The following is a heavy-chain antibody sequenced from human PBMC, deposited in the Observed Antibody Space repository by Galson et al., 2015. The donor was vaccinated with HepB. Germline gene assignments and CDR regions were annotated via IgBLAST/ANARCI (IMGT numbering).Heavy chain of an antibody. CDR2: MSYDGSSK. CDR3: AKGSEMQLWLLFDY. D-gene: IGHD5-18*01. Sequence: SLRLSCAASGFTFSTYGMYWVRQAPGKGLEWVAVMSYDGSSKSYADSVKGRCSISRDNSQNTLYLQMNSLRAEDTAVYYCAKGSEMQLWLLFDYGGPGTLGTASS. J-gene: IGHJ4*02. CDR1: GFTFSTYG. V-gene: IGHV3-30*18.